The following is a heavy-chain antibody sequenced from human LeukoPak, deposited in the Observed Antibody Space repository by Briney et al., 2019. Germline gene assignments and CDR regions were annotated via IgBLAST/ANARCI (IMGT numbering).Heavy chain of an antibody. J-gene: IGHJ5*02. CDR3: ARAYYYGSGRWFDP. D-gene: IGHD3-10*01. CDR2: IYYSGST. CDR1: GGSISSGGYY. Sequence: PSQTLSLTCTVSGGSISSGGYYWSWIRQHPGKGLEWIGYIYYSGSTHYNPSLKSRVTISVDTSKNQFSLKLSSVTAADTAVYYCARAYYYGSGRWFDPWGQGTLVTVSS. V-gene: IGHV4-31*03.